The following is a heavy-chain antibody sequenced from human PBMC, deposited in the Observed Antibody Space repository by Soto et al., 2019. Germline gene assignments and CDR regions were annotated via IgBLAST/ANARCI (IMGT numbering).Heavy chain of an antibody. Sequence: GWSLRLSCVASGFSITSFAMSLVRQAPGKGLEWASAISASGGSTYADSVKGRFTISRDNSKNTLYLQMNSLRVEDTAVYYRAKVLSSGSYYGALEYWGQGTLVTVSS. CDR2: ISASGGST. J-gene: IGHJ4*02. CDR1: GFSITSFA. V-gene: IGHV3-23*01. CDR3: AKVLSSGSYYGALEY. D-gene: IGHD1-26*01.